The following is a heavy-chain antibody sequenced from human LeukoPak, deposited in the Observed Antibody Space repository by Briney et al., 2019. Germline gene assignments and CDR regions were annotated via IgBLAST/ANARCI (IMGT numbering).Heavy chain of an antibody. CDR1: GFTFTSYA. CDR2: ITPGGGT. CDR3: ARDRYGDGFAHLDY. Sequence: ASVKVSCKASGFTFTSYAIHWVRQAPGQGLEWMGWITPGGGTNHPQKSQGRVAITWDTSITTAYMDLSRLTSDDTAVYYCARDRYGDGFAHLDYWGQGALVTVSS. D-gene: IGHD5-24*01. V-gene: IGHV1-2*02. J-gene: IGHJ4*02.